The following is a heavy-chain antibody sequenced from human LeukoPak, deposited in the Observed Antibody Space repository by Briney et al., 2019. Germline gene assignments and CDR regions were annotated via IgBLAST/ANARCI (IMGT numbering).Heavy chain of an antibody. CDR3: ARGGLGYCSSTSCYIIDY. CDR2: MNPNSGNT. V-gene: IGHV1-8*03. D-gene: IGHD2-2*02. J-gene: IGHJ4*02. Sequence: ASVKVSCKASGYTFTSYDINWVRQATGQGLEWMGWMNPNSGNTGYAQKFQGRVTITRNTSISPAYMELSSLRSEDTAVYYCARGGLGYCSSTSCYIIDYWGQGTLVTVSS. CDR1: GYTFTSYD.